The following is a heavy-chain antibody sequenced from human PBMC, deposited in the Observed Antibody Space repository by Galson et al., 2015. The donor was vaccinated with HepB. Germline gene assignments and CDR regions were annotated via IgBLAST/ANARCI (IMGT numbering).Heavy chain of an antibody. CDR1: GGSISSYY. D-gene: IGHD5-18*01. CDR2: IYYSGST. Sequence: SETLSLTCTVSGGSISSYYWSWIRQPPGKGLEWIGYIYYSGSTNYNPSLKSRVTISVDTSKNQFSLKLSSVTAADTAVYYCARVEAAMVERYNWFDPWGQGTLVTVSS. CDR3: ARVEAAMVERYNWFDP. J-gene: IGHJ5*02. V-gene: IGHV4-59*01.